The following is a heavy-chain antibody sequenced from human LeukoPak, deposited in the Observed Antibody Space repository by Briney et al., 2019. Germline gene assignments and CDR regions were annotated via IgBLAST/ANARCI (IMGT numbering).Heavy chain of an antibody. CDR3: ARGRLRVIDAFDI. V-gene: IGHV3-74*03. CDR2: INSDGSST. CDR1: GFTFGNYW. Sequence: GGSLRLSCAASGFTFGNYWMHWVRQAPGKGLVWVSRINSDGSSTTYADSVKGRLTISRDNSKNTLYLQMDSLRAGDTAVYYCARGRLRVIDAFDIWGQGTMVTVSS. D-gene: IGHD2-21*01. J-gene: IGHJ3*02.